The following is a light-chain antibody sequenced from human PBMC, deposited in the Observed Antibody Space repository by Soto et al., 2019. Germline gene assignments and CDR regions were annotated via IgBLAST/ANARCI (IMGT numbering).Light chain of an antibody. Sequence: DFKITHSQSSVSPPLEAGAPFPSRGRQGISTWFAGYHQKPGKPPKLLIYATSSLQSGVPSRFSGSGSGTLFTLAISSLQPEDFATYYCQQGNIFPTFGGGTKVEMK. CDR2: ATS. CDR3: QQGNIFPT. CDR1: QGISTW. J-gene: IGKJ4*01. V-gene: IGKV1-12*01.